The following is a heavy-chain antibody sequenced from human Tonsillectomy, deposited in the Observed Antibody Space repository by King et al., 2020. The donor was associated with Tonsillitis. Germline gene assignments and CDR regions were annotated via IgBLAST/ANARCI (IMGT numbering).Heavy chain of an antibody. CDR1: GGSISSYY. CDR2: IYYSGST. Sequence: QLQESGPGLVKPSETLSLTCTVSGGSISSYYWSWIRQPPGKGLEWIGYIYYSGSTNYNPSLQSRVTISVDTSKNQFSLKLSSVTAADTAVYYCARGDTVTTLPPRFDPWGQGTLVTVSS. V-gene: IGHV4-59*01. D-gene: IGHD4-11*01. CDR3: ARGDTVTTLPPRFDP. J-gene: IGHJ5*02.